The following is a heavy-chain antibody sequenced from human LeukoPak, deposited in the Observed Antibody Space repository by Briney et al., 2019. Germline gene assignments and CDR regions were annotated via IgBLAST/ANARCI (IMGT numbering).Heavy chain of an antibody. CDR1: GGSISSSSYY. V-gene: IGHV4-39*01. Sequence: SETLSLTCTVSGGSISSSSYYWGWIRQPPGKGLEWIGSIYYSGSTYYNPSLKSRVTISVDTSKNQFSLKVSSVTAADTAVYYCARLRYCSGGSCYSFYYYGMDVWGQGTTVTVSS. J-gene: IGHJ6*02. D-gene: IGHD2-15*01. CDR2: IYYSGST. CDR3: ARLRYCSGGSCYSFYYYGMDV.